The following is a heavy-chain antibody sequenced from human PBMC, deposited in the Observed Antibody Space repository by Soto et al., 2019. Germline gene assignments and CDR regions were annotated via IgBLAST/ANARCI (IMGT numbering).Heavy chain of an antibody. CDR3: ARALSNWNGPGAFDI. CDR1: GGPFSSYS. J-gene: IGHJ3*02. D-gene: IGHD1-1*01. V-gene: IGHV3-48*01. Sequence: GGSLRLSCAASGGPFSSYSMNWVRQAPGKGLEWVSYISSSSSTIYYADSVKGRFTISRDNAKNSLYLQMNSLRAEDTAVYYCARALSNWNGPGAFDIWGQGTMVTVSS. CDR2: ISSSSSTI.